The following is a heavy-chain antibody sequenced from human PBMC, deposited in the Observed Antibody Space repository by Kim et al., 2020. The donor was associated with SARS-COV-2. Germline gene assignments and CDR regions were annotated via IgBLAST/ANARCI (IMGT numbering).Heavy chain of an antibody. CDR3: ARGETYAWEVGAA. V-gene: IGHV4-34*01. CDR1: GESFSSYY. D-gene: IGHD1-26*01. CDR2: ISHTGST. J-gene: IGHJ5*02. Sequence: SETLSLTCAEYGESFSSYYWSWIRQPPGKGLEWIGEISHTGSTIYNPSLESRVTISVDTSKRHFSLKLTSVTAADTAVYYCARGETYAWEVGAAWGRGTLVTVSA.